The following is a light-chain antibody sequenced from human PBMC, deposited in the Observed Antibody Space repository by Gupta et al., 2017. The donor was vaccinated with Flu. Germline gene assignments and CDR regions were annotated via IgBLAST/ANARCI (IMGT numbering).Light chain of an antibody. Sequence: EIVLTQSLATLSLSPGERASLSCTASQSVSNNLAWYQLKPGQAPRLLIYGPSTRAAGMPARFSGSGSGTEFTLTISSLQSEDFAVYYCLHDHNWRWTFGQGTKLEIK. V-gene: IGKV3-15*01. CDR3: LHDHNWRWT. J-gene: IGKJ1*01. CDR1: QSVSNN. CDR2: GPS.